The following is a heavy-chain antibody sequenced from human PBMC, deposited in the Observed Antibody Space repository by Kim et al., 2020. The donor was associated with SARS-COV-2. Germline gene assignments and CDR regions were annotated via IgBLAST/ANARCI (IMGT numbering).Heavy chain of an antibody. D-gene: IGHD6-13*01. Sequence: AQKFQGRVTITADKSTGTASMELSSLRSEDTAVYYCARVLAYGQLAHFDYWGQGTLVTVSS. V-gene: IGHV1-69*04. CDR3: ARVLAYGQLAHFDY. J-gene: IGHJ4*02.